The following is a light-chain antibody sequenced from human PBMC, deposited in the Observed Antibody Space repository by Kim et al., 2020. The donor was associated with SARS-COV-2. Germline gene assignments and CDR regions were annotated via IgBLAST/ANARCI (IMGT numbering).Light chain of an antibody. Sequence: SYELTQPPSVSVSPGQTASITCSGDKLGDKYACWYQQKPGQSPVLVIYQDSKRPSGIPERFSGSNSGNTATLTISGTQAMDEADYYCQAWDSSTGGVLGGGTQLTVL. CDR2: QDS. V-gene: IGLV3-1*01. CDR1: KLGDKY. J-gene: IGLJ2*01. CDR3: QAWDSSTGGV.